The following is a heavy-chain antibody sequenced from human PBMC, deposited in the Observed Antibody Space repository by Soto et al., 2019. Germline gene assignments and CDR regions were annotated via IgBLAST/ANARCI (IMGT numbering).Heavy chain of an antibody. D-gene: IGHD5-18*01. CDR3: ARFSRSHDTEY. J-gene: IGHJ4*02. Sequence: QLVESGGGLVQPGGSLRLSCTTPGLTFNNYLMSWLRQTPGKGLEWVANINQDGSQTYYVDSVKGRFTFSRDNAKTSLYLQMNSLRVEDTAVYYCARFSRSHDTEYWGQGTLVTVSS. CDR2: INQDGSQT. CDR1: GLTFNNYL. V-gene: IGHV3-7*05.